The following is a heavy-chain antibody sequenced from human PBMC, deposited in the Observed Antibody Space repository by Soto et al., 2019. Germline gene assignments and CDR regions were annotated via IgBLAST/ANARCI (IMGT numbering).Heavy chain of an antibody. D-gene: IGHD6-13*01. CDR2: IYYSGYT. J-gene: IGHJ6*02. CDR1: GGSISSDDYY. CDR3: ARVGAGAAAGTGYYYGMDV. Sequence: QVQLQESGPGLVKASQTLSLTCTVSGGSISSDDYYWSWIRQPPGKGLEWIGYIYYSGYTFDTPSLTSRVTLSVDTSKNQFSLKLTSVTAADTAVYYCARVGAGAAAGTGYYYGMDVWGQGTTVTVSS. V-gene: IGHV4-30-4*01.